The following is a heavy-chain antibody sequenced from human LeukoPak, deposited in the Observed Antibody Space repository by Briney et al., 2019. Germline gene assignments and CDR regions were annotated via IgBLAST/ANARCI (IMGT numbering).Heavy chain of an antibody. CDR1: GYSISSGYY. CDR2: IYHSGST. CDR3: ARGDLEIYRSSSWPPYFDY. Sequence: SETLSLTCAVSGYSISSGYYWGWIRQPPGKGLEWIGSIYHSGSTYYNPSLKSRVTISVDTSKNQFSLKLSSVTAADTAVYYCARGDLEIYRSSSWPPYFDYWGQGTLVTVSS. J-gene: IGHJ4*02. V-gene: IGHV4-38-2*01. D-gene: IGHD6-13*01.